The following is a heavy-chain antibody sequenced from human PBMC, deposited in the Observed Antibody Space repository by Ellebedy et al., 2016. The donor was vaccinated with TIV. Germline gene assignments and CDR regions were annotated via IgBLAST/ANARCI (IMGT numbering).Heavy chain of an antibody. CDR1: GFTFSSYG. J-gene: IGHJ4*02. CDR3: ARGGLYIAVASSLDY. Sequence: GGSLRLSCAASGFTFSSYGMHWVRQAPGKGLEWVAVIWYDGSNKYYADSVKGRFTISRDNSKNTLYLQMNSLRAEDTAVYYCARGGLYIAVASSLDYWGQGTLVTVSS. D-gene: IGHD6-19*01. CDR2: IWYDGSNK. V-gene: IGHV3-33*08.